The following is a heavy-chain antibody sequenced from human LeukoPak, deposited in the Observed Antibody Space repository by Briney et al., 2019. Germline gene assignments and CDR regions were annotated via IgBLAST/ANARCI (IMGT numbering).Heavy chain of an antibody. Sequence: PGGSLRLSCAASGFTFSSYSMNWVRQAPGKGLEWVSSISSSSSYIYYADSVKGRFTISRDNAKNSLYLQMNSLRAEDTAVYYCARRFLTGYPTDPYYFDYWGQGTLVTVSS. CDR2: ISSSSSYI. CDR1: GFTFSSYS. V-gene: IGHV3-21*01. CDR3: ARRFLTGYPTDPYYFDY. J-gene: IGHJ4*02. D-gene: IGHD3-9*01.